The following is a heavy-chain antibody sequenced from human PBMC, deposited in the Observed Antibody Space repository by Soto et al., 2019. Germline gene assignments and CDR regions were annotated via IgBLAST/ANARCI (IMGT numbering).Heavy chain of an antibody. Sequence: ASVKVSCKASGYTFTSYYMHWVRQAPGQGLEWMGIINPSGGSTSYAQKFQGRVTMTRDTSTSTVYMELSSLRSEDTAVYYCARGYNSGWSIHPYYIDFWGPGTLVTVSS. CDR2: INPSGGST. J-gene: IGHJ4*02. CDR1: GYTFTSYY. D-gene: IGHD6-19*01. V-gene: IGHV1-46*01. CDR3: ARGYNSGWSIHPYYIDF.